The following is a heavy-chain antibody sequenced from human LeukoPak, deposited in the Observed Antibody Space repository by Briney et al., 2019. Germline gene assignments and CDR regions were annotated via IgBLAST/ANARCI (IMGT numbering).Heavy chain of an antibody. D-gene: IGHD4-11*01. CDR1: GGSFSGYY. Sequence: SETLSLTCAVYGGSFSGYYWSWIRQPPGKGLEWIGEINHSGSTNYNPSLKSRVTISVDTSKNQFSLKLSSVTAADTAVYYCARALTTVILYYYYGMGVWGQGTTVTVSS. CDR3: ARALTTVILYYYYGMGV. J-gene: IGHJ6*02. V-gene: IGHV4-34*01. CDR2: INHSGST.